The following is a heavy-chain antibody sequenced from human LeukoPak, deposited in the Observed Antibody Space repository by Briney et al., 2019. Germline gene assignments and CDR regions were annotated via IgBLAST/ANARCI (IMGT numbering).Heavy chain of an antibody. Sequence: SETLSLTCAVYGGSFSGYYWSWIRQPPGKGLEWIGEINHSGSTYYNPSLKSRVTISVDTSKNQFSLKLSSVTAADTAVYYCARVTIDAFDIWGQGTMVTVSS. CDR2: INHSGST. J-gene: IGHJ3*02. CDR3: ARVTIDAFDI. V-gene: IGHV4-34*01. CDR1: GGSFSGYY.